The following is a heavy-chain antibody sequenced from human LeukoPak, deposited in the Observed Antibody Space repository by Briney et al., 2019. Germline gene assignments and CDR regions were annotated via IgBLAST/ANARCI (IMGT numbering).Heavy chain of an antibody. CDR2: MNPNSGGT. Sequence: GASVKVSCKASGYTFTSYDINWVRQATGQGLEWMGWMNPNSGGTNYAQKFQGRVTMTRDTSISTAYMELSRLRSDDTAVYYCAPGGVVGAPDFDYWGQGTLVTVSS. CDR1: GYTFTSYD. J-gene: IGHJ4*02. D-gene: IGHD1-26*01. CDR3: APGGVVGAPDFDY. V-gene: IGHV1-2*02.